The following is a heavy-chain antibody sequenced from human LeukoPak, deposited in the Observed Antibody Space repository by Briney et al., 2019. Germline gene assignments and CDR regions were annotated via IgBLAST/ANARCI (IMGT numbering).Heavy chain of an antibody. CDR2: IYSGSSST. CDR3: ARVGSGWYDFDY. D-gene: IGHD6-19*01. V-gene: IGHV3-53*04. CDR1: GFTVSSNY. Sequence: QAGGSLRLSCAASGFTVSSNYMSWVRQAPGKGLEWVSVIYSGSSSTYYTDSVKGRFTISRHNSKNTLYLQMNSLRAEDTAVYYCARVGSGWYDFDYWGHGTLVTVSS. J-gene: IGHJ4*01.